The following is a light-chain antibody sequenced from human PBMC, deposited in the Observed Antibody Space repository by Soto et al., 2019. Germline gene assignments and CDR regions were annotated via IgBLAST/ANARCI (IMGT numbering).Light chain of an antibody. CDR2: EVS. J-gene: IGLJ1*01. CDR1: RSDVGDYNY. Sequence: QSALTQPASVSGSPGQSITISCTGTRSDVGDYNYVSWYQQHPGKAPKLMIYEVSNRPSGVSTRSSGSKSGNTASLTISGLQAEDEADYYCSSYTSSSTFHVFGTGTKVTVL. V-gene: IGLV2-14*01. CDR3: SSYTSSSTFHV.